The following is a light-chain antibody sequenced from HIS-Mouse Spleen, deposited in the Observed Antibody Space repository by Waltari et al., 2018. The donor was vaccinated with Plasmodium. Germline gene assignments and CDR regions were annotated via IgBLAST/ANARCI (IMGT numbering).Light chain of an antibody. Sequence: QSALTQPASVSGSPGPSLTISCTGTSRDVWSYHLVSWYQQHPGKAPKLMIYEGSKRPSGVSNRFSGSKSGNTASLTISGLQAEDEADYYCCSYAGSSTFVVFGGGTKLTVL. CDR2: EGS. CDR1: SRDVWSYHL. V-gene: IGLV2-23*03. J-gene: IGLJ2*01. CDR3: CSYAGSSTFVV.